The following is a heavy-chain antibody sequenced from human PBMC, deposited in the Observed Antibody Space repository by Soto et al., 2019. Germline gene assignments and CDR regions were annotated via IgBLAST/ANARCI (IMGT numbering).Heavy chain of an antibody. D-gene: IGHD1-26*01. CDR2: IYYSGST. Sequence: LSLTCTVSGGSISSGGYYWSWIRQHPGKGLEWIGYIYYSGSTYYNPSLKSRVTISVDTSKNQFSLKLSSVTAADTAVYYCARGPRVGATPYWGQGTLVTVSS. CDR1: GGSISSGGYY. J-gene: IGHJ4*02. V-gene: IGHV4-31*03. CDR3: ARGPRVGATPY.